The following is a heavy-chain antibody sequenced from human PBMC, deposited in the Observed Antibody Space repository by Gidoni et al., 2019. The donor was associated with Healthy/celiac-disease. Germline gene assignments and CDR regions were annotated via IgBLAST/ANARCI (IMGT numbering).Heavy chain of an antibody. J-gene: IGHJ4*02. V-gene: IGHV3-23*01. D-gene: IGHD6-19*01. CDR1: GFTFSRYA. CDR2: ISGSGGST. CDR3: ANTQWLVPSQILFDY. Sequence: EVQLLESGGGLVQPGGALRLSCAAAGFTFSRYAMSWVRQAPGKGLEWVSAISGSGGSTYYADSVKGRFTISRDNSTNTLYLQMNSLRAEDTAVYYCANTQWLVPSQILFDYWGQGTLVTVSS.